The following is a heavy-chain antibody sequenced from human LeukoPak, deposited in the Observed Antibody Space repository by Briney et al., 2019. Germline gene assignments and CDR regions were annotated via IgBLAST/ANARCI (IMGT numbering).Heavy chain of an antibody. D-gene: IGHD6-13*01. CDR3: ARPPGIAAAWFDP. CDR1: GGSISSSSYN. CDR2: IDFSGSS. V-gene: IGHV4-39*01. Sequence: SETLSLTCTVSGGSISSSSYNWAWIRQPPGKGLEWIGNIDFSGSSYYNPSLKSRVTISVDTSKNQFSLKLSSVTAAGTAVYYCARPPGIAAAWFDPWGHGTLVTVSS. J-gene: IGHJ5*02.